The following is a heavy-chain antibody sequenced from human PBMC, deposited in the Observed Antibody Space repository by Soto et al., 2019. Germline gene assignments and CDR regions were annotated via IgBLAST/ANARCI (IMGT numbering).Heavy chain of an antibody. V-gene: IGHV3-53*01. Sequence: GGSLRLSCAAPGLTGRSNSLNWVRQAPGRGLEWVSLIYGDGRTYYADSVKGRFTISRDNSKNILYLQMNNLRAEDTAVFYCARALKYQLPLPAAFDICGQGTMVTVSS. J-gene: IGHJ3*02. CDR2: IYGDGRT. CDR1: GLTGRSNS. D-gene: IGHD2-2*01. CDR3: ARALKYQLPLPAAFDI.